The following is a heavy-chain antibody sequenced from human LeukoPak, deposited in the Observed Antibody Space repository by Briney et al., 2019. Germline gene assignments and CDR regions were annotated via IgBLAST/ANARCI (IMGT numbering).Heavy chain of an antibody. CDR1: GFTFSNYA. CDR2: ISGSGSNT. V-gene: IGHV3-23*01. J-gene: IGHJ4*02. Sequence: GGSLRLSRAPSGFTFSNYAMTWVRPAPRRGVEWVSVISGSGSNTDYADSVKGRFTISRDNSKNTLSLQMNSLRAEDTAIYYCAKLAGTGTTPSDFWGQGTLVTVSS. D-gene: IGHD1-1*01. CDR3: AKLAGTGTTPSDF.